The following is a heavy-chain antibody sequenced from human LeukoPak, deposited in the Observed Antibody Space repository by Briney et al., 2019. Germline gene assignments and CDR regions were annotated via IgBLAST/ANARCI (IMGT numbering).Heavy chain of an antibody. Sequence: SETLSLTCAVSGGSISSGGYSWSWIRQPPGKGLEWIGYIYHSGSTYYNPSLKSRVTISVDRSKNQFSLKLSSVTAADTAVYYCAKQHGYNYGYADYWGQGTLVTVSS. D-gene: IGHD5-12*01. V-gene: IGHV4-30-2*01. CDR2: IYHSGST. CDR3: AKQHGYNYGYADY. CDR1: GGSISSGGYS. J-gene: IGHJ4*02.